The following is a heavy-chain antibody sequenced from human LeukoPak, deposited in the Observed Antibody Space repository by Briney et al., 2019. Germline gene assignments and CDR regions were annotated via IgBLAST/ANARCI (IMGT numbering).Heavy chain of an antibody. CDR2: IKQDGSEK. Sequence: GGSLRLSCAASGFTFSSYWMSWVRQAPGKGLEWVANIKQDGSEKYYVDSVKGRFTISRDNAKNSLYLQMNSLRAEDTAVYYCARDRYCSSTSCYRGRFDPWGQGTLVTVSS. CDR1: GFTFSSYW. V-gene: IGHV3-7*03. D-gene: IGHD2-2*01. CDR3: ARDRYCSSTSCYRGRFDP. J-gene: IGHJ5*02.